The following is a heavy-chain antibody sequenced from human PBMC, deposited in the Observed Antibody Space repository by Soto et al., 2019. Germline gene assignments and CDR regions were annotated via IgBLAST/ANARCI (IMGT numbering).Heavy chain of an antibody. Sequence: GGSLRLSCAASGFTFSSYGMYWVRQAPGKGLEWVAVISYDGSNKNYADSVKGRFTISRDNSKNTLYVQMNSLRAEDTAVYYCAKERGFLTTVDHYGMDVWGQGTTVTVSS. J-gene: IGHJ6*02. CDR3: AKERGFLTTVDHYGMDV. CDR2: ISYDGSNK. D-gene: IGHD2-2*01. V-gene: IGHV3-30*18. CDR1: GFTFSSYG.